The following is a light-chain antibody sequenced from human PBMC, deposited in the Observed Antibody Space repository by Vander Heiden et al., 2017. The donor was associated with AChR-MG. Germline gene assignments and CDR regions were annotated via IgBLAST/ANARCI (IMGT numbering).Light chain of an antibody. J-gene: IGKJ2*01. Sequence: DIQMTQSPSSLSASVGDRVTITCRASQSISNYLNWYQHKPGKAPKLLIYTTSILQIGVPTRFSGSGSGTDFTLTISRLQPEDFAIYYCQHRDSTPRTFGQGTKLEIK. CDR3: QHRDSTPRT. CDR2: TTS. CDR1: QSISNY. V-gene: IGKV1-39*01.